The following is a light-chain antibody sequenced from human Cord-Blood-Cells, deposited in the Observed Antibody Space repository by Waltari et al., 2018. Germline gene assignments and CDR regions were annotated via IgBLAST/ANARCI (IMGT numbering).Light chain of an antibody. CDR2: DTS. CDR1: QSVSRY. V-gene: IGKV3-11*01. Sequence: EIVLTQSPATPSLSPGERATLSCRASQSVSRYLTWYQQKPGQATRLLIYDTSNRATGIPARFSGSGSGTDFTLTISSLEPEDFAVYYCQQRSNWYTFGQGTKLEIK. J-gene: IGKJ2*01. CDR3: QQRSNWYT.